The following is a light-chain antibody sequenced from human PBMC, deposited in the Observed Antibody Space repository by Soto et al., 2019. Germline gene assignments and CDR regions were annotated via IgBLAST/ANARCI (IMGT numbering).Light chain of an antibody. CDR2: GAS. V-gene: IGKV3-20*01. CDR1: ERVSSVY. CDR3: QQYGSSPPLT. Sequence: EIVLTQSPRTLCLSGGDRATLSCGATERVSSVYLGWYQQRHGQAPRLLLYGASTRDAGIGDRSRGSGCETDFTLTISSLEPEDVAVYYCQQYGSSPPLTFGQGTRLEIK. J-gene: IGKJ5*01.